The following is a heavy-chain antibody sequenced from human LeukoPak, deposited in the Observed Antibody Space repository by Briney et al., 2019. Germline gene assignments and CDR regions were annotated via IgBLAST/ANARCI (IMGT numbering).Heavy chain of an antibody. Sequence: GGSLRLSCAASGFTFSSYWMSWVRQAPGKGLEWVANIKLDGSEKYYVDSVKGRFTISRDNAKNSLYLQMNSLRAEDTAVYYCAELGITMIGGVWGKGTTVTISP. CDR3: AELGITMIGGV. CDR1: GFTFSSYW. CDR2: IKLDGSEK. J-gene: IGHJ6*04. V-gene: IGHV3-7*01. D-gene: IGHD3-10*02.